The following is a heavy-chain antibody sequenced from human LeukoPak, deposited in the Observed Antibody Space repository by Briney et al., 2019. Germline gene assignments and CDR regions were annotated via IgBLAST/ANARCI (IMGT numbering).Heavy chain of an antibody. CDR2: ISAYNGNT. CDR1: GYTFTSYG. V-gene: IGHV1-18*01. Sequence: EASVKVSCTASGYTFTSYGISWVRQAPGQGREWMGWISAYNGNTNYAQKLQGRVTMTTDTSTSTAYMELRSLRSDDTAVYYCARARSGSYSAGDAFDIWGQGTMVTVSS. CDR3: ARARSGSYSAGDAFDI. J-gene: IGHJ3*02. D-gene: IGHD1-26*01.